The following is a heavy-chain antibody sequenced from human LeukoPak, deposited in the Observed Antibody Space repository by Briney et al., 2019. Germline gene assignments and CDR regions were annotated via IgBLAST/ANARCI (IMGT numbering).Heavy chain of an antibody. Sequence: ASVTVSCKASGYTFTSYDINWVRQAPGQGLEWMGWMSPNSGNTGYAQKFQGRVTMTRNTSISTAYMELSSLRSEDTAVYYCARGVRYSYGQMYYFDYWGQGTLVTVSS. CDR1: GYTFTSYD. D-gene: IGHD5-18*01. V-gene: IGHV1-8*01. CDR3: ARGVRYSYGQMYYFDY. J-gene: IGHJ4*02. CDR2: MSPNSGNT.